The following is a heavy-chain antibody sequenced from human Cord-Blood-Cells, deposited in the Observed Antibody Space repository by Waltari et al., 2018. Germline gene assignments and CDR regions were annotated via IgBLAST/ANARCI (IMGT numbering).Heavy chain of an antibody. J-gene: IGHJ2*01. CDR3: ARGLNSSSWYTSLYWYFDL. CDR1: GGSFSGYY. D-gene: IGHD6-13*01. Sequence: QVQLQQWGAGLLKHSETLSLTGAVYGGSFSGYYWSWIRQPPGQGLEWIGEINHSGSTNYNPSLKSRVTISVDTSKNQFSLKLSSVTAADTAVYYCARGLNSSSWYTSLYWYFDLWGRGTLVTVSS. V-gene: IGHV4-34*01. CDR2: INHSGST.